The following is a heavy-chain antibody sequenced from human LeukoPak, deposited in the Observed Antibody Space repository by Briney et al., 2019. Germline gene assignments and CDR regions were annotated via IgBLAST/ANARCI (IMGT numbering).Heavy chain of an antibody. V-gene: IGHV3-23*01. D-gene: IGHD2/OR15-2a*01. CDR3: AKDLRGTLSSRGPFEY. Sequence: PGGSLRLSCAASGFTFSSYAMSWVRQAPGKGLEWVSAIGGNGDTTYYADSVKGRFTGSRDNSKNTLCLQLNSLRAEDTAVYYCAKDLRGTLSSRGPFEYWGQGTLVTVSS. CDR1: GFTFSSYA. CDR2: IGGNGDTT. J-gene: IGHJ4*02.